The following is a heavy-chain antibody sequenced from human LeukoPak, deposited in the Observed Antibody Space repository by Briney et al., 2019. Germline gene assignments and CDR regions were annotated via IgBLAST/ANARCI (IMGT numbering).Heavy chain of an antibody. CDR1: GYTFTSHG. J-gene: IGHJ3*02. CDR2: ISGYNGNT. Sequence: GASVKVSCKASGYTFTSHGISWVRQAPGQGLEWMGWISGYNGNTYYAQKFQGRVTMTTDTSTTTVYMELRSLRPGDTAVYYCARDLYYGSANYYNDLFDIWGQGTMVTVSS. V-gene: IGHV1-18*01. D-gene: IGHD3-10*01. CDR3: ARDLYYGSANYYNDLFDI.